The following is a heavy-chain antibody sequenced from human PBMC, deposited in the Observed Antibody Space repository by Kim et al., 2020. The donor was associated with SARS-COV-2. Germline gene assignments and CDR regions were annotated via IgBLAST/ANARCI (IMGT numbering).Heavy chain of an antibody. CDR1: GFTFSSYS. CDR2: ISSSSSYI. Sequence: GGSLRLSCAASGFTFSSYSMNWVRQAPGKGLEWVSSISSSSSYIYYADSVKGRFTISRDNAKNSLYLQMNSLRAEDTAVYYCARDRVSRSSSWYPPQGWFDPWGQGTLVTVSS. V-gene: IGHV3-21*01. J-gene: IGHJ5*02. D-gene: IGHD6-13*01. CDR3: ARDRVSRSSSWYPPQGWFDP.